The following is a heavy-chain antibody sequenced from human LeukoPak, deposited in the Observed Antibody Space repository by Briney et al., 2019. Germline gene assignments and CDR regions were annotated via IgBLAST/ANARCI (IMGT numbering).Heavy chain of an antibody. CDR1: GFTLSHYA. D-gene: IGHD2-15*01. V-gene: IGHV3-23*01. CDR2: IGGGGGST. Sequence: GGSLRLSCSMSGFTLSHYAMSWVRQAPGKGLEWVSTIGGGGGSTDYTDSVKGRFTISRDNSKDTLYLQMNSLGAEDTAVYYCAKGHRYCTSGNCNSAVDYWGQGTLVTVSS. J-gene: IGHJ4*02. CDR3: AKGHRYCTSGNCNSAVDY.